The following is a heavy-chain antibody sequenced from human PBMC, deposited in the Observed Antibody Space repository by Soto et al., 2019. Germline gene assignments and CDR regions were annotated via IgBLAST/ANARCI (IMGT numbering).Heavy chain of an antibody. Sequence: PSETLSLTCAVYGGSFSGYYWSWIRQPPGKGLEWIGEINHSGSTNYNPSLKSRVTISVDTSKNRFSLKLSSVTAADTAVYYCASIFYDSSGYCFDYWGQGTLVTVSS. CDR2: INHSGST. CDR1: GGSFSGYY. J-gene: IGHJ4*02. V-gene: IGHV4-34*01. D-gene: IGHD3-22*01. CDR3: ASIFYDSSGYCFDY.